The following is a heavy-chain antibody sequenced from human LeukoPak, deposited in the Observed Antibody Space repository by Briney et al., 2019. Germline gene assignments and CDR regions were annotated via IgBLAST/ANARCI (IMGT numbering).Heavy chain of an antibody. CDR2: ISGSGGST. J-gene: IGHJ5*02. CDR1: GFTFSSYA. CDR3: AKWGHGGNSLSWFDP. V-gene: IGHV3-23*01. Sequence: PGGPLRLSCAASGFTFSSYAMSWVRQAPGKGLEWVSAISGSGGSTYYADSVKGRFTISRDNSKNTLYLQMNSLRAEDTAVYYCAKWGHGGNSLSWFDPWGQGTLVTVSS. D-gene: IGHD4-23*01.